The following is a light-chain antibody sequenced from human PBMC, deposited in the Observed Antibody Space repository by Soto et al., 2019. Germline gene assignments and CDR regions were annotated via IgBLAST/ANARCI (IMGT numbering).Light chain of an antibody. CDR3: SSYSSYTSSGVV. CDR1: SSDVGGYNF. CDR2: DVS. J-gene: IGLJ2*01. V-gene: IGLV2-14*01. Sequence: QSALTQPASVSGSPGQSITISCTGTSSDVGGYNFVSWYQQEPGKAPKLMIYDVSNRPSGVSNRFSGSKSGNTASLTISGLQAEDEADYYCSSYSSYTSSGVVFGGGTKLTVL.